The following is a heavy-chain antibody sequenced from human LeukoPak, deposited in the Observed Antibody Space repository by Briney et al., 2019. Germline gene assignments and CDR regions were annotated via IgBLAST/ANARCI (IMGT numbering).Heavy chain of an antibody. J-gene: IGHJ1*01. CDR2: ISSSGSTI. CDR1: GFTFSDYY. D-gene: IGHD3-22*01. Sequence: GGSLRLSCAASGFTFSDYYMSWIRQAPGKGLEWVSYISSSGSTIYYADSVKGRFTISRDNAKNSLYLQMNSLRAEDTAVYYCARGAVPGYYYDSSGYGSVYFQHWGQGTLVTVSS. V-gene: IGHV3-11*04. CDR3: ARGAVPGYYYDSSGYGSVYFQH.